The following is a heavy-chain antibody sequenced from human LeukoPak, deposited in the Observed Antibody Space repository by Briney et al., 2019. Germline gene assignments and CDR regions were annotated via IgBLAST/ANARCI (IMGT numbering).Heavy chain of an antibody. CDR1: GFSFNSYW. V-gene: IGHV3-7*01. CDR3: GRDSPYSARGQPTDY. Sequence: GGSLRLSCAASGFSFNSYWMSWVRQAPGTGLERVANIKQDGSEKYYVDSVKGRFTISRDNSKNSLYLQMNSLRAEDTAVYYCGRDSPYSARGQPTDYWGQGTLVTVSS. CDR2: IKQDGSEK. J-gene: IGHJ4*02. D-gene: IGHD3-10*01.